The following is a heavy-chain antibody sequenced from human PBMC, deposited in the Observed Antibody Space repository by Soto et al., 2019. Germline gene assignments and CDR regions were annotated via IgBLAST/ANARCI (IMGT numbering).Heavy chain of an antibody. V-gene: IGHV3-23*01. CDR2: ISGSGGST. CDR1: GFTFSSYA. J-gene: IGHJ3*02. CDR3: AKDPAAIPRGAFDI. Sequence: EVQLLESGGGLVKPGGSLRLSCAASGFTFSSYAMSWVRQAPGKGLEWVSAISGSGGSTDYAESVKGRFTISRDNSKNTVYLQMNSLRAEDTAAYYCAKDPAAIPRGAFDIWGQGTLVTVSS. D-gene: IGHD2-2*01.